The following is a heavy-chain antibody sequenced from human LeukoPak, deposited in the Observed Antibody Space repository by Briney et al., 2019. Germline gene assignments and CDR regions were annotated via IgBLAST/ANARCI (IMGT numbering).Heavy chain of an antibody. Sequence: PSETLSLTCTVSAVSITSYCWNWIRQPPGKGLEWIGYVHFSGRSLYNPSLKSRVTLSTDTSKNHITLDLNFVTAADTAVYYCARWGGGSLRAYDVWGQGTMATVSS. D-gene: IGHD2-15*01. CDR2: VHFSGRS. V-gene: IGHV4-59*01. J-gene: IGHJ3*01. CDR3: ARWGGGSLRAYDV. CDR1: AVSITSYC.